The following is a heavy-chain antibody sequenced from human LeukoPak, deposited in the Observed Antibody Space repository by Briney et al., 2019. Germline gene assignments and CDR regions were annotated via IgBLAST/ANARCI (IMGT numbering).Heavy chain of an antibody. D-gene: IGHD3-22*01. CDR1: GYSISSGYY. V-gene: IGHV4-38-2*01. J-gene: IGHJ4*02. Sequence: PSETLSLTCAVSGYSISSGYYWGWIRQPPGKGLEWIGNIYHSGSTYYNPSLKSRVTISVDTSKNQFSLKLSSVTAADTAMYYCARGNYYYDSTVYEDYWGQGTLVTVSS. CDR3: ARGNYYYDSTVYEDY. CDR2: IYHSGST.